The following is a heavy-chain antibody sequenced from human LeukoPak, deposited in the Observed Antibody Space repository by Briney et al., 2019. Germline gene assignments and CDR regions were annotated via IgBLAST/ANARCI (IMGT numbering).Heavy chain of an antibody. D-gene: IGHD3-3*01. Sequence: PSETLSLTCTVSGGSISSYYWSWIRQPPGKGLEWIGYIYYGGSTNYNPPLKSRVTISVDTSKNQFSLKLSSVTAADTAVYYCARHKGVTIFGVVGKNWFDPWGQGTLVTVSS. V-gene: IGHV4-59*08. CDR2: IYYGGST. J-gene: IGHJ5*02. CDR3: ARHKGVTIFGVVGKNWFDP. CDR1: GGSISSYY.